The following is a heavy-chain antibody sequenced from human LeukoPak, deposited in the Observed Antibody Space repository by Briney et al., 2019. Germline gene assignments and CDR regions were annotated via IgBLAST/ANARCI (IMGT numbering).Heavy chain of an antibody. CDR2: ISAYNGNT. D-gene: IGHD6-13*01. CDR3: ARLYSSSWYGPNYFDY. Sequence: ASVKVSCKASGYTFTSYGISWVRRAPGQGLEWMGWISAYNGNTNYAQKLQGRVTMTTDTSTSTAYMELRSLRSDDTAVYYCARLYSSSWYGPNYFDYWGQGTLVTVSS. CDR1: GYTFTSYG. V-gene: IGHV1-18*01. J-gene: IGHJ4*02.